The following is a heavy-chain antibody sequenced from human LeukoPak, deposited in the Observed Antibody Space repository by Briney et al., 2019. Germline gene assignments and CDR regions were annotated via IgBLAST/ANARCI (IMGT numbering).Heavy chain of an antibody. CDR2: INPNSGGT. Sequence: ASVTLSCKASVYGFTGYYNYWVRLAPGQGLEWMGWINPNSGGTNYAQKFQGRVTMTRDTSISTAYMELSRLRSDDTAVYYCARGGVGNVDCWGQGTPVTVSS. CDR3: ARGGVGNVDC. V-gene: IGHV1-2*02. D-gene: IGHD1-1*01. CDR1: VYGFTGYY. J-gene: IGHJ4*02.